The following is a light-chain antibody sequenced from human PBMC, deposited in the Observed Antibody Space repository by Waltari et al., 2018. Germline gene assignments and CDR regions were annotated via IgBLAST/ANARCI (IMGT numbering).Light chain of an antibody. CDR2: KTS. V-gene: IGKV1-39*01. CDR3: QQSDGIPFT. J-gene: IGKJ2*01. Sequence: DIKMTQSPSSLSASIGDTVTITCRASQSVGPFLNWYQQKPGEAPNLLIYKTSHLQGGVSSRFSGSVSGTEFTLTIDNLQPEDFATYYCQQSDGIPFTFGPGT. CDR1: QSVGPF.